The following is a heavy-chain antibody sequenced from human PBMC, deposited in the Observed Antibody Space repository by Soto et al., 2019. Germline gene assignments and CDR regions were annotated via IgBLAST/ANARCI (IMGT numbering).Heavy chain of an antibody. D-gene: IGHD2-2*01. CDR2: INPNSGGT. J-gene: IGHJ6*02. CDR1: GYTFTGYY. CDR3: ARDLRYCSSTSCPYYYYGMDV. V-gene: IGHV1-2*04. Sequence: ASVKVSCKASGYTFTGYYMHWVRQAPGQGLEWMEWINPNSGGTNYAQKFQGWVTMTRDTSISTAYMELSRLRSDDTAVYYCARDLRYCSSTSCPYYYYGMDVWGQGTTVTV.